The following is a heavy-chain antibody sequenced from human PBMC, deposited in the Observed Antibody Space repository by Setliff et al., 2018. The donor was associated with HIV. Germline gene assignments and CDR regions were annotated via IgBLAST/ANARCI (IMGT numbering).Heavy chain of an antibody. Sequence: PGESLKISCAASGFSFSTYAMHWVRQAPGKGLEWVSVISYDGSSESYADSVKGRFTISRDNAKSSLYLQMNSLRAEDTAVYYCARGVAAAGTDYWGQGTLVTVSS. CDR3: ARGVAAAGTDY. V-gene: IGHV3-30*04. CDR2: ISYDGSSE. CDR1: GFSFSTYA. J-gene: IGHJ4*02. D-gene: IGHD6-13*01.